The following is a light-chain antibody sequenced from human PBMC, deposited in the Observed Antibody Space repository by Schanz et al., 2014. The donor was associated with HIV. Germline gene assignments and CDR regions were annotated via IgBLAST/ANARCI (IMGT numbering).Light chain of an antibody. J-gene: IGKJ1*01. V-gene: IGKV3-20*01. CDR2: ATS. CDR1: QSVGGSQ. CDR3: QQYGSSSWT. Sequence: EIVLTQSPGTLSLSPGERATLSCRTSQSVGGSQLAWYQHKPAQAPRLLIFATSFRATGIPDRFSGSGSGTEFNLTINRLEPEDFAVYYCQQYGSSSWTFGQGTKVELK.